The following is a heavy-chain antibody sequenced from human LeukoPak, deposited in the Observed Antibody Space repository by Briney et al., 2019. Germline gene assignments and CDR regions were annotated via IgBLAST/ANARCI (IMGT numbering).Heavy chain of an antibody. J-gene: IGHJ4*02. CDR1: GGSLDNYY. CDR2: VYYNRNT. CDR3: ARIHSKGGEFFDS. V-gene: IGHV4-59*13. D-gene: IGHD1-26*01. Sequence: LGTLSLTRTVSGGSLDNYYWSWIRQPPGKVLAWMGYVYYNRNTNYNPSLRGRVTMSVDTSKNQFFWKLASGAAADTAVYYCARIHSKGGEFFDSWGEGALVTLS.